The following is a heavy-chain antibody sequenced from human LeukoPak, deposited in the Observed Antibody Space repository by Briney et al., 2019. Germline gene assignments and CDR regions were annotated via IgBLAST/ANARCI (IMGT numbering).Heavy chain of an antibody. Sequence: PSETLSLTCTVSGGSISSYYWSWIRQPPGKGLEWIGYIYYSGSTNYNPSLKSRVTISVDTSKNQFSLKLSSVTAADTAVYYCARASLRKAPGIAARPGYFDYWGQGTLVTVSS. CDR2: IYYSGST. CDR1: GGSISSYY. V-gene: IGHV4-59*01. CDR3: ARASLRKAPGIAARPGYFDY. J-gene: IGHJ4*02. D-gene: IGHD6-6*01.